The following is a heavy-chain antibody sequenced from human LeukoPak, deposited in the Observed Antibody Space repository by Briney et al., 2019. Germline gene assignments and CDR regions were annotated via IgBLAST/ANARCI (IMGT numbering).Heavy chain of an antibody. CDR3: ARGRGSYSFDY. J-gene: IGHJ4*02. Sequence: ASVKVSCKASRYTFTGYYIHWVRLAPGQGLEWMGWINPNSGDTNYAQKFQGRVTMTGDTSISTAYLELSRLRSDDTAVYYCARGRGSYSFDYWGQGTLVTVSS. CDR1: RYTFTGYY. V-gene: IGHV1-2*02. D-gene: IGHD1-26*01. CDR2: INPNSGDT.